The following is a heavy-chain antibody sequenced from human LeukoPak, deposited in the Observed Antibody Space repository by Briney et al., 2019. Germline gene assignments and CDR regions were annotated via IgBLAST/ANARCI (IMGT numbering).Heavy chain of an antibody. CDR3: ARDGDYDLDY. CDR1: GFTFDDYA. J-gene: IGHJ4*02. D-gene: IGHD3-3*01. CDR2: IYSGGST. Sequence: GRSLRLSCAASGFTFDDYAMPWVRQAPGKGLEWVSVIYSGGSTYYADSVKGRFTISRDNSKNTLYLQMNSLRAEDTAVYYCARDGDYDLDYWGQGTLVTVSS. V-gene: IGHV3-66*01.